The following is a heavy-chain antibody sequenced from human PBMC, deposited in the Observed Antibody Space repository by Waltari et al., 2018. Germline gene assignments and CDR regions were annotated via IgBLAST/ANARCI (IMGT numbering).Heavy chain of an antibody. V-gene: IGHV3-23*01. J-gene: IGHJ6*02. CDR3: AKDLGYDILTGYFYYYGMDV. Sequence: EVQLLESGGGLVQPGGSLRLSCAASGFTFRSYDMSRVRQAPGKGLGWVSAISGSGGSTYYADSGKGRFTISRDNSKNTLYLQMNSLRAEDTAVYYCAKDLGYDILTGYFYYYGMDVWGQGTTVTVSS. CDR1: GFTFRSYD. CDR2: ISGSGGST. D-gene: IGHD3-9*01.